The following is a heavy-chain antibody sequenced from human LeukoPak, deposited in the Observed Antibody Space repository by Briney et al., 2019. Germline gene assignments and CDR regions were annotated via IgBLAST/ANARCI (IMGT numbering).Heavy chain of an antibody. CDR1: GFTFSNFW. J-gene: IGHJ4*02. CDR2: ISSSSYI. V-gene: IGHV3-21*01. Sequence: GGSLRLSCAASGFTFSNFWMTWVRQAPGKGLEWVSSISSSSYIYYADSVKGRFTISRDNAKNSLYLQMNSLRAEDTAVYYCARDRIAAAGLFDYWGQGTLVTVSS. D-gene: IGHD6-13*01. CDR3: ARDRIAAAGLFDY.